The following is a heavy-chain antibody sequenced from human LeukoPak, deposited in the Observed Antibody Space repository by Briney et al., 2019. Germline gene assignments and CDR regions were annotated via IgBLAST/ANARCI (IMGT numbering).Heavy chain of an antibody. J-gene: IGHJ4*02. Sequence: GGSLRLSCAASGFTFSSYAMHWVRQAPGKGLEWVAVISYDGSNKYYVDSVKGRFTISRDNSKNTLYLQMNSLRAEDTAVYYCAREYSSGWAYYFDYWGQGTLVTVSS. D-gene: IGHD6-19*01. CDR1: GFTFSSYA. V-gene: IGHV3-30*04. CDR3: AREYSSGWAYYFDY. CDR2: ISYDGSNK.